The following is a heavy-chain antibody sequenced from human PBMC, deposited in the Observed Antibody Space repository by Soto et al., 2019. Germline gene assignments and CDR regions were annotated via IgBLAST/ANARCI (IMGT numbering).Heavy chain of an antibody. CDR3: ARESSSSCHDY. CDR2: ISAYNGNT. D-gene: IGHD6-13*01. CDR1: GYTFTSYG. V-gene: IGHV1-18*01. Sequence: QVQLVQSGAEVKKPGASVKVSCKASGYTFTSYGISWVRQAPGQGLEWMGWISAYNGNTNYAQKLQGRVTMTTDTSTSPEYMELRGVRSDDTAVYYCARESSSSCHDYWGQGALVTVSS. J-gene: IGHJ4*02.